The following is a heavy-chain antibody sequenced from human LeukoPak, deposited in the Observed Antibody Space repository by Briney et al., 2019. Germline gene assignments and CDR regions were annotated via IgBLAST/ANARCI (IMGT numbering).Heavy chain of an antibody. Sequence: GGSLRLSCAASGFTFSSYAMHWVRQAPGKGLEWVAVISYDGSNKYYADSVKGRFTISRDNSKNTLYLQMNSLRAEDTAVYYCARQCCSSTSCYSYDDYWGQGTLVTVPS. CDR1: GFTFSSYA. CDR2: ISYDGSNK. D-gene: IGHD2-2*01. V-gene: IGHV3-30-3*01. CDR3: ARQCCSSTSCYSYDDY. J-gene: IGHJ4*02.